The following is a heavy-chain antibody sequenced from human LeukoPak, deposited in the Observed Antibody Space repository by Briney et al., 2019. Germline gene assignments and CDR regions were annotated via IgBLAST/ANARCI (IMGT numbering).Heavy chain of an antibody. J-gene: IGHJ5*02. D-gene: IGHD4-17*01. CDR2: IYNDGSTT. CDR3: AREKDDHGDPGPLDA. V-gene: IGHV3-74*01. CDR1: GFMFSKSW. Sequence: PGGSLRLSCAASGFMFSKSWMHWVRQVPGKGLVWVARIYNDGSTTNYADSVKVRFTISRDNAANTLFLQMSSLRAEDTAVYYCAREKDDHGDPGPLDAWGQGDLVTVSS.